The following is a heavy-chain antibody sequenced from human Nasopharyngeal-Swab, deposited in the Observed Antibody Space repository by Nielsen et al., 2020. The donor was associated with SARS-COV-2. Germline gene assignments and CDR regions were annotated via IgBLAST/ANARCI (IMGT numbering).Heavy chain of an antibody. CDR2: TYYTGST. CDR1: GDSISSSSYF. Sequence: SETLSLTCAVSGDSISSSSYFWGWIRLPPGKGLQWIGITYYTGSTYDSPSFRSRVTMSVDTSKNQFSLELRSVTAADTAVYYCARSRGSSYYFHGMDIWGQGTTVTVSS. J-gene: IGHJ6*02. V-gene: IGHV4-39*01. D-gene: IGHD5-12*01. CDR3: ARSRGSSYYFHGMDI.